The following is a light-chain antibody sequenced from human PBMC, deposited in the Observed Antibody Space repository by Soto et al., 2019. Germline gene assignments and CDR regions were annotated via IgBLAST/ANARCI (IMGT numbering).Light chain of an antibody. CDR1: QSITSGQ. CDR3: QQYGSSGT. J-gene: IGKJ1*01. V-gene: IGKV3-20*01. CDR2: GAS. Sequence: ENVLTQSPGTLSLSPGERASLSCRASQSITSGQVAWYQQKPGQAPRLLIYGASNRATGIPDRFSGSGSGTDFTLTISRLEPEDFAVYYCQQYGSSGTFGQGTKVDIK.